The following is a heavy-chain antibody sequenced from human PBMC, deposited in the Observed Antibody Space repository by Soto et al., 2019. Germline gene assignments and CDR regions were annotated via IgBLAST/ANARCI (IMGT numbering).Heavy chain of an antibody. V-gene: IGHV1-69*01. D-gene: IGHD2-2*01. J-gene: IGHJ4*02. Sequence: QVQLVLSGAEVKKPGSSVKVSCKASGGTVSNSATSWLRQAPGQGLEWMGGIIPIFGPATYSQKFQDRVTITADESTGTGNMELSSLTSEDTAVYFCGRGNSWTKVEYWGEGTLVTVSS. CDR3: GRGNSWTKVEY. CDR2: IIPIFGPA. CDR1: GGTVSNSA.